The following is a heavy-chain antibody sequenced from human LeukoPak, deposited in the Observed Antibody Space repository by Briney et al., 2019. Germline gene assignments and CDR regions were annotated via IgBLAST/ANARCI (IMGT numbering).Heavy chain of an antibody. Sequence: GGSLRLSCAASGFTFSSYEMNWVRQAPGKGLEWVSYISSSGSTIYYADSVKGRFTISRDNAKNSLYLQMNSLRAEDTAVYYCARDTDYYGSGSFDYWGQGTLVTVSS. CDR2: ISSSGSTI. D-gene: IGHD3-10*01. CDR1: GFTFSSYE. V-gene: IGHV3-48*03. CDR3: ARDTDYYGSGSFDY. J-gene: IGHJ4*02.